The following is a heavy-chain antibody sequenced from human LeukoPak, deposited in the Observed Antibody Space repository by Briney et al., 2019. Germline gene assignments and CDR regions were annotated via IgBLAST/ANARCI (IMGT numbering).Heavy chain of an antibody. CDR1: GFTVSSNY. D-gene: IGHD3-10*01. Sequence: PGGSLRLSCAASGFTVSSNYMSWVRQAPGKGLEWVSVIYSGGSTYYADSVKGRFTISRDNSKNTLYLQMNSLRAEDTAVYYCARVRYGSGSYSDYWGQGTLVTVSS. CDR2: IYSGGST. J-gene: IGHJ4*02. CDR3: ARVRYGSGSYSDY. V-gene: IGHV3-66*01.